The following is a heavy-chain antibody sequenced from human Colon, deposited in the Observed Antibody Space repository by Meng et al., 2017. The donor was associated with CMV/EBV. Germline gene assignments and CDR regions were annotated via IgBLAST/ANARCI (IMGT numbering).Heavy chain of an antibody. CDR1: GGSISGHY. CDR2: IYSNGRI. J-gene: IGHJ1*01. CDR3: GRAGARGVPIDV. D-gene: IGHD3-10*01. Sequence: QVKLPESGPGLVKPSETLSLTCTVSGGSISGHYWTWIRRPAGEGLQWLGRIYSNGRIDENYSLRSRVTISVDTSKNQLSLRLTSVTAADTAVYYCGRAGARGVPIDVWGRGTLVTVSS. V-gene: IGHV4-4*07.